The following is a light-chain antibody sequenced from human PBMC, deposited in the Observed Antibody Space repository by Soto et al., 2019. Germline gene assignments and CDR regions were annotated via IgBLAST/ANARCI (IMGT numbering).Light chain of an antibody. CDR3: QQRSNWLT. CDR1: QSVSSY. V-gene: IGKV3-11*01. Sequence: IVLTQSQATLSLSPGERAALSCRASQSVSSYLAWYQQKPGQAPRLLIYDASNRATGIPARFSGSGSGTDFTLTISSLEPEDFAVYYCQQRSNWLTFGGGTNVDIK. CDR2: DAS. J-gene: IGKJ4*01.